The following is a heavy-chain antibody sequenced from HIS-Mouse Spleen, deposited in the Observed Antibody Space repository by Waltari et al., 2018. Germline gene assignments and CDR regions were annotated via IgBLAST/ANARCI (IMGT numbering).Heavy chain of an antibody. Sequence: QLQLQESGPGLVKPSETLSLTCTVSGGSISSSSYSWRWLRSPPGKGLEWIGSIYYSGSTYYNPSLKSRVTISVDTSKNQFSLKLSSVTAADTAVYYCAREIPYSSSWYDWYFDLWGRGTLVTVSS. D-gene: IGHD6-13*01. CDR3: AREIPYSSSWYDWYFDL. J-gene: IGHJ2*01. V-gene: IGHV4-39*07. CDR2: IYYSGST. CDR1: GGSISSSSYS.